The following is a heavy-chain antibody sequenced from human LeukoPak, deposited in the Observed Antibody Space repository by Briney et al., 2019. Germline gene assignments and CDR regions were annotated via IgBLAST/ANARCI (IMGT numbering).Heavy chain of an antibody. J-gene: IGHJ4*02. CDR3: ARDPDYGDYQMEEYFDY. V-gene: IGHV3-66*01. Sequence: PGGSLRLSCAASGFTFSNAWMSWVRQAPGKGLEWVSVIYSGGSTYYADSVKGRFTISRDNSKNTLYLQMNSLRAEDTAVYYCARDPDYGDYQMEEYFDYWGQGTLVTVSS. D-gene: IGHD4-17*01. CDR2: IYSGGST. CDR1: GFTFSNAW.